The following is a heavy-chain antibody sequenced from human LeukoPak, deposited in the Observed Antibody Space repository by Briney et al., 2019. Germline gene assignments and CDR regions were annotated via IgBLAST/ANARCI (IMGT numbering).Heavy chain of an antibody. V-gene: IGHV4-59*04. Sequence: KASETLSLTCTVSGGSISTYYWTWIRQPPGKGLEWIGYIYYSGSTYYNPSLKSRVTISADTSKNQFSLKLSYVTAADSAMYYCARLGSSAPLYYFDYWGQGTLVTVSS. D-gene: IGHD6-19*01. CDR1: GGSISTYY. J-gene: IGHJ4*02. CDR2: IYYSGST. CDR3: ARLGSSAPLYYFDY.